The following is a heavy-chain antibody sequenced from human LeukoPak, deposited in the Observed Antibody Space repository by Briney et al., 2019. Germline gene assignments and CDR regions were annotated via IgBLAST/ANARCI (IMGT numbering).Heavy chain of an antibody. CDR3: AKVSSTSFFTGPLDV. Sequence: PGGSLRLSCEASGFTFSSYGMHWVRQAPGKGLEWVAVISYDGSNKYYADSVKGRFTISRDNSKNTLYLQMNSLRAEDTAVYYCAKVSSTSFFTGPLDVWGQGTTVTVSS. J-gene: IGHJ6*02. V-gene: IGHV3-30*18. D-gene: IGHD2-2*02. CDR1: GFTFSSYG. CDR2: ISYDGSNK.